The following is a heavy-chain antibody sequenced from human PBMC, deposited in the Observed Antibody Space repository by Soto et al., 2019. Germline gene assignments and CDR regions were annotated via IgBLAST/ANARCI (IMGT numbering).Heavy chain of an antibody. J-gene: IGHJ6*02. CDR3: AKYSANYYYGMDV. Sequence: KPSETLSLTCTVSGGSISSSSYYWGWIRQPPGKGLEWIGSIYYSGSTYYNPSLKSRVTISVDTSKNQFSLKLSSVTAADTAVYYCAKYSANYYYGMDVWGQGTTVTVSS. CDR1: GGSISSSSYY. CDR2: IYYSGST. D-gene: IGHD1-26*01. V-gene: IGHV4-39*01.